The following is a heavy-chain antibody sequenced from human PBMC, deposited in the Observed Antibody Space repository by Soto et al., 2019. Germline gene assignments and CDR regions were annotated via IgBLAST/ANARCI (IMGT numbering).Heavy chain of an antibody. CDR1: GFTFSSYA. CDR3: ARDKTYYCDSSGYYWFDY. CDR2: ISYDGSNK. V-gene: IGHV3-30-3*01. D-gene: IGHD3-22*01. J-gene: IGHJ4*02. Sequence: VGSLRLSCAASGFTFSSYAMHWVRQAPGKGLEWVAVISYDGSNKYYADSVKGRFTISRDNSKNMLYLQMNSLRAEDTAVYYCARDKTYYCDSSGYYWFDYWGQGTLVTVSS.